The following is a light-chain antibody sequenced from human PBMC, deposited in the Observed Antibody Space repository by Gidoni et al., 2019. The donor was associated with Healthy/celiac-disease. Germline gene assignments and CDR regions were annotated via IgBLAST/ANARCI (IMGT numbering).Light chain of an antibody. V-gene: IGKV3-20*01. CDR1: QSVSSSY. J-gene: IGKJ5*01. CDR2: GAS. CDR3: QQYGSSPGGT. Sequence: EIVLTQSPGTLSLSPGERVTLSCRASQSVSSSYLAWYQKKPGQAPRLLIYGASSRATGIPDRFSGRGSGTDLTITISRLEPEDFAVYYCQQYGSSPGGTFGQGTRLEIK.